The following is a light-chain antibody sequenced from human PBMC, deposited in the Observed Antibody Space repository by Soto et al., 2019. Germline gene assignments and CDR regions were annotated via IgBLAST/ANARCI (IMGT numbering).Light chain of an antibody. CDR2: EVS. V-gene: IGLV2-14*03. CDR3: SSYTSSSTRV. J-gene: IGLJ1*01. Sequence: QSVLTQPASVSGSPRQSITISCTGTSSDVGAYDYVSWYQQHPDKAPKLMIYEVSNRPSGVSNRFSGSKSVNTATLTISGLQAEDEADYYCSSYTSSSTRVFGTGTKVTV. CDR1: SSDVGAYDY.